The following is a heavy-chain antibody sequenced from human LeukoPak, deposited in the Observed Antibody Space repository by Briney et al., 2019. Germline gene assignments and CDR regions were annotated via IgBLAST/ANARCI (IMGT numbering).Heavy chain of an antibody. D-gene: IGHD3-10*01. CDR3: ASVMEVWLGVLLGETSYSYYMDV. Sequence: GGSLRLSCVGSGFTFSNNWMNWVRQTPGKGLEWVAIIKQDGSEKYYGDSVKGRFTISRDNAKNSVYLQMNSLRAEDTALYYCASVMEVWLGVLLGETSYSYYMDVWGKGTTVTISS. J-gene: IGHJ6*03. V-gene: IGHV3-7*01. CDR1: GFTFSNNW. CDR2: IKQDGSEK.